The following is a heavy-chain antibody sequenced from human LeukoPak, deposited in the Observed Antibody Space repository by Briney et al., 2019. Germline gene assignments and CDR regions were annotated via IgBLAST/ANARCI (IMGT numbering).Heavy chain of an antibody. CDR2: TSHDGSNK. CDR3: ARDGLYDYVWGSYRS. D-gene: IGHD3-16*02. Sequence: GGSLRLSCAASGFTFRSSGMHWVRQAPGKGLEWVAVTSHDGSNKYYADSVKGRFTVARDNAKNSLYLQMNSLRAEDTAVYYCARDGLYDYVWGSYRSGGQGTLVTVSS. J-gene: IGHJ4*02. CDR1: GFTFRSSG. V-gene: IGHV3-30*03.